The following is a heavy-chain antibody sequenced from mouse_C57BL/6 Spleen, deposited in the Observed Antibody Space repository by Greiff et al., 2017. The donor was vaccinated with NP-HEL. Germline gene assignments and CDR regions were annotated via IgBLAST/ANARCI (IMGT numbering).Heavy chain of an antibody. CDR2: INPSTGGT. CDR1: GYSFTGYY. Sequence: VQLQQSGPELVKPGASVKISCKASGYSFTGYYMNWVKQSPEKSLEWIGEINPSTGGTTYNQKFKAKATLTVDKSSSTAYMQLKSLTSEDSAVYYCARRSYDYDFDDWGQGTTLTVSS. D-gene: IGHD2-4*01. CDR3: ARRSYDYDFDD. J-gene: IGHJ2*01. V-gene: IGHV1-42*01.